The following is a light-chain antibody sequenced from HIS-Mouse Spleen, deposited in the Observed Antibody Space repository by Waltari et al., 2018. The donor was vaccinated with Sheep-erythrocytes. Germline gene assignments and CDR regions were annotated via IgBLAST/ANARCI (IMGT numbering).Light chain of an antibody. J-gene: IGLJ3*02. CDR1: SSDVGSYNL. CDR3: CSYAGSSTPWV. V-gene: IGLV2-23*01. Sequence: QSALTQPSSVSGSPGQSITISCTGISSDVGSYNLVSSYQQHPGKAPKLMIYEGSKRTSGVSNRFSGSKSGNTASLTISGLQAEDEADYYCCSYAGSSTPWVFGGGTKLTVL. CDR2: EGS.